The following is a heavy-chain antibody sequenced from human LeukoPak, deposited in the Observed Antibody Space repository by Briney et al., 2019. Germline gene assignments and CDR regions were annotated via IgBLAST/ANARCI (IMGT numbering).Heavy chain of an antibody. CDR1: GYSFVFFG. V-gene: IGHV1-69*13. CDR2: IIPIFGTA. J-gene: IGHJ4*02. Sequence: SVKVSCKASGYSFVFFGVSWVRQAPGQGLEWMGGIIPIFGTANYAQKFQGRVTITADESTSTAYMELSSLRSEDTAVYYCARSPGYSYGYDYWGQGTLVTVSS. CDR3: ARSPGYSYGYDY. D-gene: IGHD5-18*01.